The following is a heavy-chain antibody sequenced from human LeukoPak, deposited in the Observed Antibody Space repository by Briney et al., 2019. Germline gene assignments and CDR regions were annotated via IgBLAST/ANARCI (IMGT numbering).Heavy chain of an antibody. V-gene: IGHV3-30*03. CDR1: GFTFTKYG. CDR2: ISYDGSNK. Sequence: GGSVRLSCVASGFTFTKYGMHWVRQAPGKGLEWVAVISYDGSNKYYADSVKGRFSISRDNSKNTLYLQMNSLRVDDTAVYYCARDLCWGCFDDWGQGNLVTVSS. CDR3: ARDLCWGCFDD. J-gene: IGHJ4*02. D-gene: IGHD3-10*02.